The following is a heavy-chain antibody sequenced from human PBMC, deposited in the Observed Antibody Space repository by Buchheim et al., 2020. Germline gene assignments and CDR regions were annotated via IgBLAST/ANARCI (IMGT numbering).Heavy chain of an antibody. CDR1: GYTFTGYY. D-gene: IGHD6-19*01. J-gene: IGHJ6*02. CDR3: AREGDSSGWRRYYYYYYGMDV. CDR2: INPNSGGT. Sequence: QVQLVQSGAEVKKPGASVKVSCKASGYTFTGYYMHWVRQAPGQGLEWMGWINPNSGGTNYAQKFQGWVTMTRDTSISTAYMELSRLRSDDTAVYYCAREGDSSGWRRYYYYYYGMDVWGQGTT. V-gene: IGHV1-2*04.